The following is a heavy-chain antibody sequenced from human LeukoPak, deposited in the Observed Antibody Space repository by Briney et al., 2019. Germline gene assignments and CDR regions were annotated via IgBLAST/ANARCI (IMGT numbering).Heavy chain of an antibody. Sequence: ASVKVSCKASGYTFTSYGISWVRQAPGQGLEWMGWISAYNGKTNYAQKLQGRVTMTTDTSTSTAYMELRSLRSDDTAVYYCAREKNLPYYDYVWGSRALDYWGQGTLVTVSS. J-gene: IGHJ4*02. D-gene: IGHD3-16*01. CDR1: GYTFTSYG. CDR3: AREKNLPYYDYVWGSRALDY. CDR2: ISAYNGKT. V-gene: IGHV1-18*01.